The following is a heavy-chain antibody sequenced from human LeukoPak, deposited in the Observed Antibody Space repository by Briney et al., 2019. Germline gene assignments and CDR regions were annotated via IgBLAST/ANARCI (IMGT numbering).Heavy chain of an antibody. J-gene: IGHJ3*02. CDR1: GYTFFNYW. V-gene: IGHV5-51*01. CDR2: IYPGTSDT. Sequence: GESLKISCKGSGYTFFNYWIGWVRQMPGKGLEWMGIIYPGTSDTRYSPSFQGQVSISADETISTAYLQWSSLKASDTAMYYCARGDAFDIWGQGTMVTVSS. CDR3: ARGDAFDI.